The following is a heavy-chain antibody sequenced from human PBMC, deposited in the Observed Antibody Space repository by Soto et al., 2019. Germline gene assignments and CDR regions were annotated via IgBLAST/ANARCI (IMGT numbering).Heavy chain of an antibody. Sequence: SETLSLTCSVSGGSVSSKTYYWSWIRQPPGKRLEWIGYVYYSGTTNYNPSLKSRVTISVDLSKNQFSLRLSSVTTADTALYYCARTTAVPNTLRSRYFFDYWGQGTLVTVSS. CDR2: VYYSGTT. J-gene: IGHJ4*02. CDR3: ARTTAVPNTLRSRYFFDY. V-gene: IGHV4-61*01. D-gene: IGHD4-17*01. CDR1: GGSVSSKTYY.